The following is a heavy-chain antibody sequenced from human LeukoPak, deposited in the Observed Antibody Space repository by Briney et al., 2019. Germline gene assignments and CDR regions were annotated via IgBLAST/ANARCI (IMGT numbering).Heavy chain of an antibody. CDR3: ARLGSSWSTNFYYYIEV. CDR2: IYYSGST. CDR1: GGSIISGGYS. Sequence: SETLSLTCAVSGGSIISGGYSWSWIRQPPGKRLEWIGFIYYSGSTHYTPSLKSRVTMSVDTSKNQFSLKLSSVTAADTAVYYCARLGSSWSTNFYYYIEVWGKGTTVTVSS. J-gene: IGHJ6*03. V-gene: IGHV4-30-4*07. D-gene: IGHD6-13*01.